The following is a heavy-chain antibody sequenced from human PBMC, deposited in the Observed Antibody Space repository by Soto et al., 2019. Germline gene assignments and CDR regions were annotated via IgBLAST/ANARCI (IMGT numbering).Heavy chain of an antibody. CDR2: INHSGST. CDR1: GGSFSGYY. J-gene: IGHJ5*02. CDR3: ARGEIRREYSSSLRSGWFDP. D-gene: IGHD6-6*01. V-gene: IGHV4-34*01. Sequence: SETLSLTCAVYGGSFSGYYWSWFRRPPGKGLEWIGEINHSGSTNYNPSLKSRVTISVDTSKNQFSLKLSSVTAADTAVYYCARGEIRREYSSSLRSGWFDPWGQGTLVTVSS.